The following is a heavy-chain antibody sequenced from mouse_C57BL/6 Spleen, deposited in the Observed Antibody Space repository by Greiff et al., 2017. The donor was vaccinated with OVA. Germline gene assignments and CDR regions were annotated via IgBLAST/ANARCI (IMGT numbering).Heavy chain of an antibody. V-gene: IGHV5-17*01. CDR3: ASLYYYGSSPLDY. CDR2: ISSGSSTI. Sequence: VKLEESGGGLVKPGGSLKLSCAASGFTFSDYGMHWVRQAPEKGLEWVAYISSGSSTIYYADTVKGRFTISRDNAKNTLFLQMTSLRSEDTAMYYCASLYYYGSSPLDYWGQGTLVTVSA. D-gene: IGHD1-1*01. J-gene: IGHJ3*01. CDR1: GFTFSDYG.